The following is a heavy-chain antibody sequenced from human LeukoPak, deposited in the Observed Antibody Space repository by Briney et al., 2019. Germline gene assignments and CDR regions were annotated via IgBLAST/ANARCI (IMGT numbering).Heavy chain of an antibody. J-gene: IGHJ5*01. Sequence: PSETPSLTCTVSGDSTSNFYWNWIRQSPGKGLEWIGNIHYSGSSVYNPSLKSRGTISIDTSRRNFFLKLNSVTAADTAVYFCVLAPNSNWFDFWGPGTLVTVSS. CDR3: VLAPNSNWFDF. D-gene: IGHD2-8*01. V-gene: IGHV4-59*08. CDR1: GDSTSNFY. CDR2: IHYSGSS.